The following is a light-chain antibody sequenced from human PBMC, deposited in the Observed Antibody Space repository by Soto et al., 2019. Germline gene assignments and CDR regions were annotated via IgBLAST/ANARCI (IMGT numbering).Light chain of an antibody. CDR3: QQYNSYSTWT. CDR1: QDIAIY. J-gene: IGKJ1*01. V-gene: IGKV1-13*02. Sequence: AIQLTQSPSSLSASVGDRVTITCRASQDIAIYLAWYQQKPGEAPKLLIYDASSLESGVPSRFSGSGSGTEFTLTIGSLQPDDFATYYCQQYNSYSTWTFGQGTKVDIK. CDR2: DAS.